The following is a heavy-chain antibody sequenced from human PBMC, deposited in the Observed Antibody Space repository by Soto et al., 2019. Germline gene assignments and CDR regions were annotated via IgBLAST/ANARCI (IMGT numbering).Heavy chain of an antibody. J-gene: IGHJ4*02. Sequence: EVQLLESGGGLVQPGGSLRLSCAASGFTFSTYAMSWVRQTPGKGLEWISAMRGGTTYYADSVKGRFTISRDNSKNTLYQQLNSLRAEDTALYYCAKSDESGNIWGSYRLGGQGTLVTVSS. V-gene: IGHV3-23*01. D-gene: IGHD3-16*02. CDR1: GFTFSTYA. CDR3: AKSDESGNIWGSYRL. CDR2: MRGGTT.